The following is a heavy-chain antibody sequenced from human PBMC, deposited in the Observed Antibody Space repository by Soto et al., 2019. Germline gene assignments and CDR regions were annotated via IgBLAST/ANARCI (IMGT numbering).Heavy chain of an antibody. V-gene: IGHV3-21*01. CDR2: ISSSSSYI. D-gene: IGHD2-2*02. CDR1: GFTFSSYS. CDR3: ARDPRYSQYFDY. Sequence: PGGSLRLSCAASGFTFSSYSMNWVRQAPGKGLEWVSSISSSSSYIYYADSVKGRFTISRDNAKNSLYLQMNSLRAEDTAVYYCARDPRYSQYFDYWGQGTLVTVSS. J-gene: IGHJ4*02.